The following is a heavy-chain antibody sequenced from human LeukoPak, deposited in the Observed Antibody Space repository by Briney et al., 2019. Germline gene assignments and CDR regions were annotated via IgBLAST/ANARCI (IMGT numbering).Heavy chain of an antibody. Sequence: GWALPVSCSGSGCTFLNYAMRWVGQAPGRGLDGVAGSNISSDSTYYADSVKGRFSISRDNSKNTLYLQMHRLRAEDTAVYYCAKDRELLFAHCWFYLCGQGNLVTASP. CDR1: GCTFLNYA. CDR2: SNISSDST. J-gene: IGHJ5*02. D-gene: IGHD3-10*01. CDR3: AKDRELLFAHCWFYL. V-gene: IGHV3-23*01.